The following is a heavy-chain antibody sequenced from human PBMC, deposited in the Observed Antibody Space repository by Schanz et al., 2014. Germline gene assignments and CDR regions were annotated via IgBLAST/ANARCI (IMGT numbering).Heavy chain of an antibody. CDR1: GFTVSNSY. J-gene: IGHJ6*02. CDR2: IYSSGST. D-gene: IGHD6-13*01. Sequence: DVQLVDSGGGLVQPGGSLRLSCAASGFTVSNSYIHWVRQAPGKGLEWVSTIYSSGSTYYADSVRGRFTISRDNSMNTVYLQMNSLKTEDTAVYYCATQQLGSHYLYGMDVWGQGTTVTVS. V-gene: IGHV3-53*01. CDR3: ATQQLGSHYLYGMDV.